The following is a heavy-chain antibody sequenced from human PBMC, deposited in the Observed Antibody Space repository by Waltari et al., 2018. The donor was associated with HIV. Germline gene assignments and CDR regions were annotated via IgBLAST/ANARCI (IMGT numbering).Heavy chain of an antibody. CDR3: AWSKVVTPQVDSWFDP. D-gene: IGHD2-15*01. CDR2: IIPIFDTS. V-gene: IGHV1-69*01. Sequence: QVQLVQSGAEVKRPGSSVQVSCKASGGPFGTYAIPWVRQAPGQGLVWMGGIIPIFDTSIYAQSLQCRVTITADESTTTAYMELSSLRYDDTAIYYCAWSKVVTPQVDSWFDPWGQGTLVTVSS. CDR1: GGPFGTYA. J-gene: IGHJ5*02.